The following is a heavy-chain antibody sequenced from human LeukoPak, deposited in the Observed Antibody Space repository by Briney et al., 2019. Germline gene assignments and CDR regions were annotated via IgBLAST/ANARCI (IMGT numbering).Heavy chain of an antibody. D-gene: IGHD6-19*01. CDR2: INPNSGGT. CDR3: ATLSSGWTNFDY. J-gene: IGHJ4*02. V-gene: IGHV1-2*02. CDR1: GYTFTGYY. Sequence: ASVKVSCKASGYTFTGYYMHWVRQAPGQGLEWMGWINPNSGGTNYAQKFQGRVTMTRDTSISTAYMELSRLRSDDTAVYYCATLSSGWTNFDYWGKGTLVTVSS.